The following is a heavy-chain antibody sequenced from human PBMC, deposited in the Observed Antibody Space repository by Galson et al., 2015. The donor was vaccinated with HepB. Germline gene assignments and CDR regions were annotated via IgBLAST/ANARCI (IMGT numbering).Heavy chain of an antibody. CDR1: GYSFTSYW. Sequence: QSGAEVKKPGESLKISCKGSGYSFTSYWIGWVRQMPGKGLEWMGIIYPGDSDTRFSPSFQGQVTISADKSISTAYLQWSSLKASDTAMYYCARRFSRSFPGEVPFDYWGQGTLVTVSS. D-gene: IGHD6-6*01. V-gene: IGHV5-51*03. CDR2: IYPGDSDT. CDR3: ARRFSRSFPGEVPFDY. J-gene: IGHJ4*02.